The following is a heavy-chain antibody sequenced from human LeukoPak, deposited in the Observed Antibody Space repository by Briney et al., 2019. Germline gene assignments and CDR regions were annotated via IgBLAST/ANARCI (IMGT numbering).Heavy chain of an antibody. CDR2: ISSSGSTI. CDR1: GFTFSSYE. D-gene: IGHD2-15*01. Sequence: GGSLRLSCAASGFTFSSYEMNWVRQAPGKGLEWVSYISSSGSTIYYADSVKGRFTNSRDNAKNSLYLQMNSLRAEDTAVYYCARDRRYCSGGSCYWFFDYWGQGTLVTVSS. J-gene: IGHJ4*02. CDR3: ARDRRYCSGGSCYWFFDY. V-gene: IGHV3-48*03.